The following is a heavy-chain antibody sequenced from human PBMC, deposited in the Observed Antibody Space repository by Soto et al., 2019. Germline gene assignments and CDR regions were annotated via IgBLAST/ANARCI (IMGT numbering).Heavy chain of an antibody. V-gene: IGHV4-31*03. J-gene: IGHJ4*02. Sequence: SETLSLTCTVSGGSISSGGYYWSWIRQHPGKGLEWIGYIYYSGSTYYNPSLKSRVTISVDTSKNQFSLKLSSVTAADTAVYYCARDRHYDSSGYYLRAFDYWGQGTLVTVSS. CDR1: GGSISSGGYY. CDR3: ARDRHYDSSGYYLRAFDY. D-gene: IGHD3-22*01. CDR2: IYYSGST.